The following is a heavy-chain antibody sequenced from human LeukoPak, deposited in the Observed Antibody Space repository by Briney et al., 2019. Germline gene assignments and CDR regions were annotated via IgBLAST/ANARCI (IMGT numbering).Heavy chain of an antibody. V-gene: IGHV3-9*01. CDR2: ISWNSDNI. Sequence: GGSLRLSCAASGFTYHDFAMHWVRQAPGKGLEWVAAISWNSDNIEYADSVKGRFTIYRDNDMNSLYLEMASLRVEDSALYYCVKSGGYYYMDAGGKGTPVTVSS. D-gene: IGHD3-16*01. J-gene: IGHJ6*03. CDR1: GFTYHDFA. CDR3: VKSGGYYYMDA.